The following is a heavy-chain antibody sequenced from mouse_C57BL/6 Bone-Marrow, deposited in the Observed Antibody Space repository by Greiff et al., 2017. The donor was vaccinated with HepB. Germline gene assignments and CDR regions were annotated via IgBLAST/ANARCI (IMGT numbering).Heavy chain of an antibody. CDR3: ARSPLYFDY. J-gene: IGHJ2*01. V-gene: IGHV1-54*01. CDR1: GYAFTNYL. Sequence: QVQLQQSGAELVRPGTSVKVSCKASGYAFTNYLIEWVKQRPGQGLEWIGVINPGSGGTNYNEKFKGKATLTADKSSSTAYMQLSSLPSEDSAVYFCARSPLYFDYWGQGTTLTVSS. CDR2: INPGSGGT.